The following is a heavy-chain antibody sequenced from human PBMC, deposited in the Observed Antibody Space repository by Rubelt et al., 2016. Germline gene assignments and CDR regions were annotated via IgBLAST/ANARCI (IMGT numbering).Heavy chain of an antibody. D-gene: IGHD5-24*01. V-gene: IGHV1-18*01. CDR1: GYTFTSYG. J-gene: IGHJ3*02. CDR3: ARRDGYNWDDAFDI. CDR2: ISAYNGNT. Sequence: QVQLVQSGAEVKKPGASVKVSCKASGYTFTSYGISWVRQAPGQGLEWMGWISAYNGNTNYAQKRQGVVSMTTATSTSTAYMGLRSLSYDDTAVYYCARRDGYNWDDAFDIWGQGTMVTVSS.